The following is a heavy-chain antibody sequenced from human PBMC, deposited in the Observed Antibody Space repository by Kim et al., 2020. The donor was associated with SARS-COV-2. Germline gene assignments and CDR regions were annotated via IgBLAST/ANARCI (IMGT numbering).Heavy chain of an antibody. CDR3: ATPGEVYASADPNYCYYYGMDV. J-gene: IGHJ6*02. CDR2: INPNSCGS. D-gene: IGHD2-8*01. V-gene: IGHV1-2*06. CDR1: GYTFTGYY. Sequence: ASVKVSCKASGYTFTGYYMHWVRQAPGQGLEWMGRINPNSCGSNYAQKFQGRVTMTRDTSISTAYMELSRLRSDDTAVYYCATPGEVYASADPNYCYYYGMDVWGQGTTVTVSS.